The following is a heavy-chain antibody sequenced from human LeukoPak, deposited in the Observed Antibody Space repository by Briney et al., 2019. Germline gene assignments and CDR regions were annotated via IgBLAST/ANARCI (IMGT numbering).Heavy chain of an antibody. V-gene: IGHV4-59*01. Sequence: SETLSLTCTVAGASISSYYCSWVRQPPGKGLEWGGYIYYSGSTNYNPSLKSRVTISVDTSKNQFSLKLSSVTAADTAVYYCARVGIGGSSWYGGWFDPWGQGTLVTVSS. CDR3: ARVGIGGSSWYGGWFDP. CDR1: GASISSYY. D-gene: IGHD6-13*01. CDR2: IYYSGST. J-gene: IGHJ5*02.